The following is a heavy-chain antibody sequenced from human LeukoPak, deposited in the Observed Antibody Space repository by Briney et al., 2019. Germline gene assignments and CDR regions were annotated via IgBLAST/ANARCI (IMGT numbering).Heavy chain of an antibody. Sequence: PGGSLRLSCAASGFTFSSYAMSWVRQAPGKGLEWVSAISGSGGSTYYADSVKGRFTISRDDSKNTLYLQMNSLRAEDTAVYYCAREGDYYDSSGYSRGYFDYWGQGTLVTVSS. D-gene: IGHD3-22*01. CDR3: AREGDYYDSSGYSRGYFDY. V-gene: IGHV3-23*01. J-gene: IGHJ4*02. CDR2: ISGSGGST. CDR1: GFTFSSYA.